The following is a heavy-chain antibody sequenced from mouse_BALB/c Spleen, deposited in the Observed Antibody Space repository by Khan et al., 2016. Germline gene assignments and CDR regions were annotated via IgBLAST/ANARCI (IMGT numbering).Heavy chain of an antibody. CDR3: AIGAPLAS. V-gene: IGHV1-80*01. J-gene: IGHJ3*01. D-gene: IGHD2-14*01. CDR1: GYAFSGYW. Sequence: QVRLQQSGAELVRPGSSVKISCKASGYAFSGYWMNWVKQRPGQGLEWIGHIYPGDGDTNYNGKFKGKATLTADESSSTAYMQLSSLTSEDSAVDFGAIGAPLASWGQGTLVTVSA. CDR2: IYPGDGDT.